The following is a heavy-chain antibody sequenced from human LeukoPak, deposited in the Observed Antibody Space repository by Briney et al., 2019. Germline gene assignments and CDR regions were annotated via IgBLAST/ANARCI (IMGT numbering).Heavy chain of an antibody. CDR1: GYSISSGYY. Sequence: SEILSLTCTVSGYSISSGYYWGWIRQPPGKGLEWIGSIYHSGSTYYNPSLKSRVTISVDTSKNQFSLKLSSVTAADTAVYYCARVTYSMFFDYWGQGTLVTVSS. CDR2: IYHSGST. D-gene: IGHD2/OR15-2a*01. CDR3: ARVTYSMFFDY. V-gene: IGHV4-38-2*02. J-gene: IGHJ4*02.